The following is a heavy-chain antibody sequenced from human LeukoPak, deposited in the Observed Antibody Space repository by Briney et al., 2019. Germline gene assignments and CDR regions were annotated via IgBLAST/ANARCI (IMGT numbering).Heavy chain of an antibody. CDR2: TNPNSGGT. Sequence: ASVTVSCKASGYTFTGYYMHWVRQAPGQGLEWMGWTNPNSGGTNYAQKFQGRVTMTRDTSISTAYMELSRLRSDDTAVYYCAGGGSFSGPDGMDVWGQGTTVTVSS. V-gene: IGHV1-2*02. CDR3: AGGGSFSGPDGMDV. D-gene: IGHD3-10*01. J-gene: IGHJ6*02. CDR1: GYTFTGYY.